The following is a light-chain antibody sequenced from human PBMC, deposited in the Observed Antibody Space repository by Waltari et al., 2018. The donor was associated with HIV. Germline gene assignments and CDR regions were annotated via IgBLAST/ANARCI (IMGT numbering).Light chain of an antibody. CDR2: DAS. Sequence: IVLTQSPATLSLSPGERATLYCGTSQSVSSTFLAWYQHRPGLAPRLLIYDASTRATGIPDRFSGSGSGTDFTLTISRLEPEDFAVYYCQQYGTSPGTFGQGTKLEI. V-gene: IGKV3D-20*01. CDR1: QSVSSTF. J-gene: IGKJ2*01. CDR3: QQYGTSPGT.